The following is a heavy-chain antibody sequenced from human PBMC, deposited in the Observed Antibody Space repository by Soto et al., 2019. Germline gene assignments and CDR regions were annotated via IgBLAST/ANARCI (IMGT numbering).Heavy chain of an antibody. CDR2: INPNSGGT. V-gene: IGHV1-2*02. D-gene: IGHD2-21*01. CDR3: ARDGGGLDYFDY. J-gene: IGHJ4*02. CDR1: GYTFTGYY. Sequence: ASVKVSCKASGYTFTGYYMHWVRQAPGQGLEWMGWINPNSGGTNYAKKFQGRVTMTRDTSISTAYMELSRLRSDDTAVYYCARDGGGLDYFDYWGQGTLVTVSS.